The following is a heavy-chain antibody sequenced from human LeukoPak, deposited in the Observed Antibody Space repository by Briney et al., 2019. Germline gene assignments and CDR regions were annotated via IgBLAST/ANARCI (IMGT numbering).Heavy chain of an antibody. D-gene: IGHD3-10*01. CDR3: ARDLILSSLWFGELFPNYYYGMDV. Sequence: GESLRLSCAASGFTFSSYSMNWVRQAPGKGLEWVSSISSSSSYIYYADSVKGRFTISRDNAKNSLYLQMNSLRAEDTAVYYCARDLILSSLWFGELFPNYYYGMDVWGQGTTVTVSS. J-gene: IGHJ6*02. CDR1: GFTFSSYS. CDR2: ISSSSSYI. V-gene: IGHV3-21*01.